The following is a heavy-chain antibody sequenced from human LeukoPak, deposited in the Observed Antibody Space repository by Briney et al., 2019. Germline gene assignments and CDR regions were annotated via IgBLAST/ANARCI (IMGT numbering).Heavy chain of an antibody. CDR3: ARGYDYSNYDAPSDY. V-gene: IGHV4-61*02. D-gene: IGHD4-11*01. CDR1: GGSISSGSYY. J-gene: IGHJ4*02. CDR2: IYTSGST. Sequence: SETLSLTCTVSGGSISSGSYYWSWIRQPAGKGLEWIGRIYTSGSTSYNPSLKSRVIISVDTSKNQFSLKLSSVTAADTAVYYCARGYDYSNYDAPSDYWGQGTLVTVSS.